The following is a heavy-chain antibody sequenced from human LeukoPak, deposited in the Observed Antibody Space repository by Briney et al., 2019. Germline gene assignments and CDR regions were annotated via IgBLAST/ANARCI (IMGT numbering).Heavy chain of an antibody. V-gene: IGHV4-59*01. D-gene: IGHD6-13*01. Sequence: PSETLSLTCTVSGGSISSYYWSWIRQPPGKGLEWIGYIYYSGSTNYNPSLKSRATISVDTSKNQFSLKLSSVTAADTAVYYCARDAGVSRYFDYWGQGTLVTVSS. J-gene: IGHJ4*02. CDR3: ARDAGVSRYFDY. CDR2: IYYSGST. CDR1: GGSISSYY.